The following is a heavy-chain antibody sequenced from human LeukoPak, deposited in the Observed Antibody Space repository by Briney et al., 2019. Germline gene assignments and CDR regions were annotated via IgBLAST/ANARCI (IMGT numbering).Heavy chain of an antibody. CDR3: ARGQLYCTNGVCYRYYFDY. V-gene: IGHV7-4-1*02. CDR2: INTDTGNP. CDR1: GYTFISYA. D-gene: IGHD2-8*01. Sequence: GASVKVSCKASGYTFISYAINWARQAPGQGLEWMGWINTDTGNPTYAQDFAGRFVFSLDTSVSTAYLQISSLKAEDTAVYYCARGQLYCTNGVCYRYYFDYWGQGTLVTVSS. J-gene: IGHJ4*02.